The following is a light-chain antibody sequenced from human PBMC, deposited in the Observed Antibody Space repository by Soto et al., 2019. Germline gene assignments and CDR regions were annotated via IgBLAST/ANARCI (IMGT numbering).Light chain of an antibody. CDR3: HQYGTSPDT. V-gene: IGKV3-20*01. CDR1: QNVRSGY. Sequence: EIVLTQSPGTLSLSPGERATLSCRASQNVRSGYLAWYQQKPGQAPRLFIFGASSRATGIPDRFSGSGSGTDFTLTINRLEPDDSAVYYCHQYGTSPDTFGQGTKLEIK. J-gene: IGKJ2*01. CDR2: GAS.